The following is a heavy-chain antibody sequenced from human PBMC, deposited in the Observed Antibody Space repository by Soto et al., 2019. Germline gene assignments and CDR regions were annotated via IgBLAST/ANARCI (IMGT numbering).Heavy chain of an antibody. CDR1: GFTVSNKY. V-gene: IGHV3-53*01. D-gene: IGHD3-16*01. J-gene: IGHJ4*01. Sequence: GGSLRLSCAAYGFTVSNKYFSWVRQAPGKGLEWVSVIYADGRTFYADSVQGRFTISRDSSKNTLFLQMHSLRVEDTALYYCTRDPVDAPKGDYWGKGTLVTVS. CDR2: IYADGRT. CDR3: TRDPVDAPKGDY.